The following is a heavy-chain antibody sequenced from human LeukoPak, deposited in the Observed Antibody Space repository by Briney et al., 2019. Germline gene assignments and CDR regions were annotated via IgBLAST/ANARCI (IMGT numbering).Heavy chain of an antibody. CDR1: GYSISSGYY. J-gene: IGHJ4*02. V-gene: IGHV4-38-2*02. CDR3: VRDDYKNHGDV. CDR2: MYHGGSP. Sequence: PSETLSLTCAVSGYSISSGYYWGWIRQPPGKGLEWIASMYHGGSPYYNPSLKSRVTISLDTSKNQFSLKLSSVTAADTAVYYCVRDDYKNHGDVRGQGILVTVSS. D-gene: IGHD4-11*01.